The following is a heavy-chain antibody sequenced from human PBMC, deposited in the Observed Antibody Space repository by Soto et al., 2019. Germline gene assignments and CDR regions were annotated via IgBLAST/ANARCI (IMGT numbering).Heavy chain of an antibody. V-gene: IGHV4-34*01. CDR1: GGSFSGYY. J-gene: IGHJ2*01. CDR3: APRRGGLGKDWYFDL. Sequence: QVQLQQWGAGLLKPSETLSLTCAVYGGSFSGYYWSWIRQPPGKGLEWIGEINHSGSTNYNPSLKGRVTISVDTSKNQFSLKLSSVTAADTAVYYCAPRRGGLGKDWYFDLWGRGTLVTVSS. D-gene: IGHD7-27*01. CDR2: INHSGST.